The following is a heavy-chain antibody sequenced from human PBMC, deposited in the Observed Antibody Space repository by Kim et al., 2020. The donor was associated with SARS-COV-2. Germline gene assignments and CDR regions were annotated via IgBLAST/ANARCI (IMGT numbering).Heavy chain of an antibody. CDR2: INHRGST. CDR1: GGSFSGYY. D-gene: IGHD6-19*01. CDR3: ARGTRQWLVRGPYYYYMDV. J-gene: IGHJ6*03. Sequence: SETLSLTCAVYGGSFSGYYWSWIRQPPGKGLEWIGEINHRGSTNYNPSLKSRVTISVDTSKNQFSLKMSSVTAADTAVYYCARGTRQWLVRGPYYYYMDVRGKGTTVTVS. V-gene: IGHV4-34*01.